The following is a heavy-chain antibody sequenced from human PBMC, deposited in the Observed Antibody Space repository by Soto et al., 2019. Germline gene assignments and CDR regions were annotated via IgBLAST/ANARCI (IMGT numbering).Heavy chain of an antibody. CDR2: ISSSSSYI. CDR3: ARVYGGNPDDAFDI. CDR1: GFTFSSYS. V-gene: IGHV3-21*01. J-gene: IGHJ3*02. Sequence: GGPLRLSCTASGFTFSSYSMNWVRQAPGKGLEWVSSISSSSSYIYYADSVKGRFTISRDNAKNSLYLQMNSLRAEDTAVYYCARVYGGNPDDAFDIWGQGTMVTVSS. D-gene: IGHD2-15*01.